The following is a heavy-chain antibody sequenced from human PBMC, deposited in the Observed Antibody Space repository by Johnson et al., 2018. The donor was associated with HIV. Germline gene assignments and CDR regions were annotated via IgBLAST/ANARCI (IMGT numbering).Heavy chain of an antibody. CDR1: GFSFSIYG. CDR2: ISYDGTNT. V-gene: IGHV3-30*18. CDR3: AKPLRWDFAVDAFDI. Sequence: QVQLVESGGGVVQPGRSLRLSCAASGFSFSIYGMHWVRQAPGKGLEWVAVISYDGTNTYYADSVKGRFTISRDNSKNTLYLQMNSLRAEDTAVYYCAKPLRWDFAVDAFDIWGQGTMVTVSS. J-gene: IGHJ3*02. D-gene: IGHD1-26*01.